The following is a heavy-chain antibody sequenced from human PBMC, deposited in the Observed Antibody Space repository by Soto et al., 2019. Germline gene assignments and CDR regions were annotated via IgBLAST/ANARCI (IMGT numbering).Heavy chain of an antibody. CDR3: AKDRLAGGFDY. Sequence: DVQLVDSGGGLVQPGGSLRLSCAASGFTFSNYAMSWVRQAPGKGLEWVSLVSATAGTTYYTDSVKGRFTISRDNSRNTVYLQMHRLRADDTAVDYCAKDRLAGGFDYWGQGTLVTVSS. CDR1: GFTFSNYA. J-gene: IGHJ4*02. V-gene: IGHV3-23*04. D-gene: IGHD1-26*01. CDR2: VSATAGTT.